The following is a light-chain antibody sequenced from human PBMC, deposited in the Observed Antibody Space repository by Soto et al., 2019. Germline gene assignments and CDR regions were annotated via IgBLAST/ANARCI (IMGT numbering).Light chain of an antibody. CDR2: GAY. V-gene: IGKV3-20*01. Sequence: EIVLTQSPGTLSLSPGERATLSCRASQSVTSNYVAWYQQKPGQAPRLLIFGAYTRASGIPGRFSGSGSGTEFTLTINSLQSEDFAVYYCQQYGSSPWTFGQGTKVDIK. CDR3: QQYGSSPWT. J-gene: IGKJ1*01. CDR1: QSVTSNY.